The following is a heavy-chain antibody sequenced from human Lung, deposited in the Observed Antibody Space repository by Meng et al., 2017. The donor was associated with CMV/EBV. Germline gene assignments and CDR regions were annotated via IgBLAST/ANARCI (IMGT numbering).Heavy chain of an antibody. Sequence: SETLSLXXAVYGWSFSGYYWSWIRQPPGKGLEWIGEINHSGSINYNPSLKSRVTISVDTSKDQFSLKMKSVTAADTAVYYVARETIINDFWSGKGPNYFVNWGQGTLVTVSS. CDR1: GWSFSGYY. V-gene: IGHV4-34*01. CDR2: INHSGSI. D-gene: IGHD3-3*01. J-gene: IGHJ4*02. CDR3: ARETIINDFWSGKGPNYFVN.